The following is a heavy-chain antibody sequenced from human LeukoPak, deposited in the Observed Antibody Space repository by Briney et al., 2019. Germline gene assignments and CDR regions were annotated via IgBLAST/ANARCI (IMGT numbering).Heavy chain of an antibody. J-gene: IGHJ4*02. V-gene: IGHV3-66*04. CDR2: IHTGGTT. CDR3: ARHNSWLGYSFDY. CDR1: GFDISYNY. D-gene: IGHD3-9*01. Sequence: GGSLRLFCVASGFDISYNYVGWVRQAPGKGLEWVSVIHTGGTTHYADSVKSRFTISRDNAKSSLYLQMNSLRAEDTAVYYCARHNSWLGYSFDYWGQGTLVTVSS.